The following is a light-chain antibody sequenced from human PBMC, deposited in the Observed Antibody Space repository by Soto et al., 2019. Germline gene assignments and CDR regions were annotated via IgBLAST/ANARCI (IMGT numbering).Light chain of an antibody. CDR2: AAS. CDR3: QQSSSTPQT. J-gene: IGKJ1*01. V-gene: IGKV1-39*01. Sequence: DIQMTQSPSSLSASLGDRVTITCRASQSISTYLNWYQQKPGKAPNLLMYAASSLQTGVPSRFSGSGSGTEFTLTITSLQPEDFATYYCQQSSSTPQTFXQGTKLDIK. CDR1: QSISTY.